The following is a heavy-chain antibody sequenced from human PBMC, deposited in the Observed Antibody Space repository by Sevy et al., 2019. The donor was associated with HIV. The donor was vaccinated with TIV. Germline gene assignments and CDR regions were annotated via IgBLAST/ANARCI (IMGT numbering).Heavy chain of an antibody. CDR3: ARHAHITMIVT. Sequence: SETLSLTCTVSGGSISSSSYYWGWIRQPPGKGLEWIGSIFYSGSTYYDLSLKSRVTISVDTSKNQFSLKLNSVTAADTAVYYCARHAHITMIVTWGQGTLVTVSS. J-gene: IGHJ5*02. V-gene: IGHV4-39*01. CDR1: GGSISSSSYY. D-gene: IGHD3-22*01. CDR2: IFYSGST.